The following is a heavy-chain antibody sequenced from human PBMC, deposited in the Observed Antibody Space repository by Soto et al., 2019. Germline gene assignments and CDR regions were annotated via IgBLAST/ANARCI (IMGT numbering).Heavy chain of an antibody. J-gene: IGHJ4*02. CDR3: ARGAPRGRGVPTYLHY. D-gene: IGHD3-10*01. Sequence: SETLSLTCAVSGDSINTDYYWSWIRQPPGKGLEWIGHIYYTGGTFYSPSLKSRITISIDSSKNQFSLTLSSVTAADTALYICARGAPRGRGVPTYLHYWGQGTLVTVSS. V-gene: IGHV4-31*11. CDR2: IYYTGGT. CDR1: GDSINTDYY.